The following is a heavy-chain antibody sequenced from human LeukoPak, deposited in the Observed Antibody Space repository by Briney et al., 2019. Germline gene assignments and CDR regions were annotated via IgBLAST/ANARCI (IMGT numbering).Heavy chain of an antibody. J-gene: IGHJ3*02. CDR3: ARDIAVAVGAFDI. D-gene: IGHD6-19*01. CDR1: GFTFSSYW. V-gene: IGHV3-74*01. CDR2: INSDGSST. Sequence: PGGSLRLSCAASGFTFSSYWMHWVRQAPGKGLVWVSRINSDGSSTSYADSVKGRFTISRDNAKNSLYLQMNSLRAEDTAVYYCARDIAVAVGAFDIWGQGTMVTVSS.